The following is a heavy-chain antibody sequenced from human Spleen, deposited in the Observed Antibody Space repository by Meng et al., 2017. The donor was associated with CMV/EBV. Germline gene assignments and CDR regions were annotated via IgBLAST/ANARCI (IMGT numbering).Heavy chain of an antibody. J-gene: IGHJ6*02. V-gene: IGHV3-11*04. CDR1: AFTFSDYY. Sequence: GESLKISCAASAFTFSDYYMSWIRQAPGRGLEWVSYIGNSGFTTYYADSVKGRFTMSRDNAKNSLYLQMSSLRAEDTAVYYCARDMGDYDIWIGNFYGMDVWGQGTTVTVSS. CDR3: ARDMGDYDIWIGNFYGMDV. CDR2: IGNSGFTT. D-gene: IGHD3-3*01.